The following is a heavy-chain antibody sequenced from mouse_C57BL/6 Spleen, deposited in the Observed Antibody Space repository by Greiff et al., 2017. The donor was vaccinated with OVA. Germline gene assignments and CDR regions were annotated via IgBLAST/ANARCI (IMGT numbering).Heavy chain of an antibody. Sequence: VQLQQSGPELVKPGASVKISCKASGYAFSSSWMNWVKQRPGKGLEWIGRIYPGDGDTNYNGKFKGKATLTADKSSSTAYMQLSSLTSEDSAVYFCARSGYYDYDEGYFDVWGTGTTVTVSS. CDR3: ARSGYYDYDEGYFDV. CDR2: IYPGDGDT. V-gene: IGHV1-82*01. D-gene: IGHD2-4*01. J-gene: IGHJ1*03. CDR1: GYAFSSSW.